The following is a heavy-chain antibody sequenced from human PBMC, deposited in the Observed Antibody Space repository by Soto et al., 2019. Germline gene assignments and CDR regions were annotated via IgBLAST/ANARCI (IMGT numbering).Heavy chain of an antibody. CDR1: GYKFTTYF. CDR2: IHPSGDT. Sequence: GASVKVSCKASGYKFTTYFIHWVRQAPGQGLEWMGMIHPSGDTGYAQKFRGRVTMTIDTSTTTAYVELRNLTSEDTAVYFSVRGYCTTSPCSGDFQFWGQGXLVTVYS. D-gene: IGHD2-15*01. J-gene: IGHJ1*01. V-gene: IGHV1-46*01. CDR3: VRGYCTTSPCSGDFQF.